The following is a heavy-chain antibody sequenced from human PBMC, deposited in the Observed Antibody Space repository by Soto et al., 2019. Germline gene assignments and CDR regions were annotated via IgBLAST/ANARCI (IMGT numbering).Heavy chain of an antibody. CDR3: ARGETYYYDSSGYYYGYYYYGMDV. CDR2: VIPIFGTA. D-gene: IGHD3-22*01. V-gene: IGHV1-69*06. J-gene: IGHJ6*02. Sequence: QVQLVQSGAEVKKPGSSVKVSCKASGGTFSSYAISWVRQAPGQGLEWMGGVIPIFGTANYAQKFQGRVTITADKSTSTAYMELSSLRSEDTAVYYCARGETYYYDSSGYYYGYYYYGMDVWGQGTTVTVSS. CDR1: GGTFSSYA.